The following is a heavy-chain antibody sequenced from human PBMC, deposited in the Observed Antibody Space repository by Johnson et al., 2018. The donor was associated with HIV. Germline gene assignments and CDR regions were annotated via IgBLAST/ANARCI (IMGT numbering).Heavy chain of an antibody. CDR1: GFTFDDYA. D-gene: IGHD2-8*01. CDR3: SRDNIVLMVGGAFDI. Sequence: VQLVESGGGLVQPGRSLRLSCAASGFTFDDYAMHWVRQAPGKGLEWVSGISWNSGSRGYADSVKGRVTISRDKSKNTLYLQMNSLRAEDTAVYYCSRDNIVLMVGGAFDIWGQGTMVTVSS. V-gene: IGHV3-9*01. J-gene: IGHJ3*02. CDR2: ISWNSGSR.